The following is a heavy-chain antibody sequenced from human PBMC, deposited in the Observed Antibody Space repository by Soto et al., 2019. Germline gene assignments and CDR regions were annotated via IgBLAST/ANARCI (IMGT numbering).Heavy chain of an antibody. D-gene: IGHD2-2*01. CDR3: ARETSTGNYYMDV. CDR1: GFSFSYYG. CDR2: ISTSSSNI. Sequence: EVQLVESGGGLVQPGGSLRLSCAASGFSFSYYGMNWVRQAPGKGLEWVSYISTSSSNIYYADSVKGRFTISRDNAKNSLSPQTNSPRAADTAVYYCARETSTGNYYMDVWGKGTTVTVSS. V-gene: IGHV3-48*01. J-gene: IGHJ6*03.